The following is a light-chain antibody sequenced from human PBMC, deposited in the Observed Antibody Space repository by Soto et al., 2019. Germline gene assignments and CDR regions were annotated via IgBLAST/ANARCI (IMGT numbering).Light chain of an antibody. CDR3: QQSTNWPWT. Sequence: EVLMTQSPATLSVSPGERAPLSCRASQIISGTLAWYQQKPGQAPRLLIYDASTRATGIPARSSGSGSGTEFTLTISSLQSEDFAVYYCQQSTNWPWTFGQGTKVDIK. V-gene: IGKV3-15*01. J-gene: IGKJ1*01. CDR1: QIISGT. CDR2: DAS.